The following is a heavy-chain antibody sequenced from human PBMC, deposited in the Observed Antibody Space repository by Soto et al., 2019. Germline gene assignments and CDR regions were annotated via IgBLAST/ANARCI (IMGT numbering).Heavy chain of an antibody. D-gene: IGHD6-13*01. CDR1: GYTFTSYA. CDR3: ATSRDSSSWYGGKNYYYYMDV. CDR2: INAGNGNT. J-gene: IGHJ6*03. Sequence: QVPLVQSGAEVKKPGASVKVSCKASGYTFTSYAMHWVRQAPGQRLEWMGWINAGNGNTKYSQKFQGRVTITRDTSASTAYMELSSLRSEDTAVYYCATSRDSSSWYGGKNYYYYMDVWGKGTTVTVSS. V-gene: IGHV1-3*01.